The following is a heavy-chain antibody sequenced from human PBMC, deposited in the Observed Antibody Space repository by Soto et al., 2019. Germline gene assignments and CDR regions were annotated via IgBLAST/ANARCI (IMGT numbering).Heavy chain of an antibody. CDR1: GGSISSYY. V-gene: IGHV4-59*01. CDR2: IYYSGST. CDR3: AREGHSYYDILTGYYTTDYYYGMDV. J-gene: IGHJ6*02. Sequence: SETLSLTCTVSGGSISSYYWSWIRQPPGKGLEWIGYIYYSGSTYYNPSLKSRVTISVDTSKNQFSLKLSSVTAADSAVYYCAREGHSYYDILTGYYTTDYYYGMDVWGQGTTVTVSS. D-gene: IGHD3-9*01.